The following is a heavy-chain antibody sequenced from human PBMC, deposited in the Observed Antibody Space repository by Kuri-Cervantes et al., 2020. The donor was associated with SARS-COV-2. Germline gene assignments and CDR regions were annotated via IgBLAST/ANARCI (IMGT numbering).Heavy chain of an antibody. V-gene: IGHV3-30*03. Sequence: GGSLRLSCAASGFTFSSYGMHWVRQAPGKGLEWVAVISYDGSNKYYADSVKGRFTISRDNSKNTLYLQMNSLRAEDTALYYCARERTFLGAFDIWGQGKMVTVSS. CDR3: ARERTFLGAFDI. CDR2: ISYDGSNK. D-gene: IGHD3-16*01. J-gene: IGHJ3*02. CDR1: GFTFSSYG.